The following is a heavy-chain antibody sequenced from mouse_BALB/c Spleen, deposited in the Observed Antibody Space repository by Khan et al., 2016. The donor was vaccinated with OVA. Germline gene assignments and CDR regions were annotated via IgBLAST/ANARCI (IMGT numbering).Heavy chain of an antibody. CDR2: IDLENGNT. J-gene: IGHJ3*01. CDR1: GFNIKDYY. V-gene: IGHV14-1*02. CDR3: ARDGDSPWFAY. Sequence: MQLEESGAELVRPGALVNLSCKASGFNIKDYYMHWVKQRPDQGLEWIGWIDLENGNTIYAPKFQGKASITSATSPNTAYLQLSSLTSDDTAVYYCARDGDSPWFAYWGQGTLVTVSA. D-gene: IGHD2-13*01.